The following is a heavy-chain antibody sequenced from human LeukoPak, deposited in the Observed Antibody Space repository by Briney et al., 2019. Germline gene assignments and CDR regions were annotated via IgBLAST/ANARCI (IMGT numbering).Heavy chain of an antibody. CDR2: INHSGSI. CDR3: AREASIVGAIDY. Sequence: SETLSLTCAVYGGSFSGYYWSWIRQPPGKGLEWIGEINHSGSINYNPSLKSRVTISVDTSKNQFSLKLSSVTAADTAVYYCAREASIVGAIDYWGQGTLVTVSS. D-gene: IGHD1-26*01. J-gene: IGHJ4*02. V-gene: IGHV4-34*01. CDR1: GGSFSGYY.